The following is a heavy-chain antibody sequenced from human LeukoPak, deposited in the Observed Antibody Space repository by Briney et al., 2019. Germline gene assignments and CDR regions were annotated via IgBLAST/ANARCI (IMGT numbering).Heavy chain of an antibody. V-gene: IGHV3-9*01. D-gene: IGHD2-15*01. CDR2: ISWNSGSI. J-gene: IGHJ4*02. Sequence: GRSLRLSCAASGFTLDDYAMHWVRQAPGKGLEWVSGISWNSGSIGYADSVKGRFTISRDNAKNSLYLQMNSLRAGDTALYYCVKDYFTRGSCYFDYWGQGTLVTVSS. CDR1: GFTLDDYA. CDR3: VKDYFTRGSCYFDY.